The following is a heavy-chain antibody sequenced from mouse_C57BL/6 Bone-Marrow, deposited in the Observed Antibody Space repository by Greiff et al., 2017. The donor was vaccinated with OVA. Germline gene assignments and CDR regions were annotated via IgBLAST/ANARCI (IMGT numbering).Heavy chain of an antibody. CDR1: GYTFTSSG. Sequence: QVQLKESGAELARPGASVKLSCKASGYTFTSSGISWVKQRPGPGLEWIGELYPRSGNTYYNAKFKGKATLTADKSSSTAYMELRSLTSEDSAVYFCASSYAMDYWGQGTSVTVSS. V-gene: IGHV1-81*01. CDR2: LYPRSGNT. CDR3: ASSYAMDY. J-gene: IGHJ4*01.